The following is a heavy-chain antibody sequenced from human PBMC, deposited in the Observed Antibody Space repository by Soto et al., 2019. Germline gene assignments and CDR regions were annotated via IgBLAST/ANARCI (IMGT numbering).Heavy chain of an antibody. D-gene: IGHD3-22*01. Sequence: QVQLVQSGAEEKKPGASVKVSCKASGYTFTSYAMHWVRQAPGQRLEWMGWINAGNGNTKYSQKFQGRVTITRDTSASTAYMELSSLRSEDTAVYYCARGGAYYYDSSGYYFKSAFDIWGQGTMVTVSS. CDR2: INAGNGNT. V-gene: IGHV1-3*05. CDR1: GYTFTSYA. J-gene: IGHJ3*02. CDR3: ARGGAYYYDSSGYYFKSAFDI.